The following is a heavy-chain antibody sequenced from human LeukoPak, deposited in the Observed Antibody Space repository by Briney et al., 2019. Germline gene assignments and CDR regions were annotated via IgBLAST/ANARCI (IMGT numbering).Heavy chain of an antibody. CDR1: GFTFSSYW. CDR3: ARALVGEYYYYGMDV. J-gene: IGHJ6*02. Sequence: GGSLRLSCAASGFTFSSYWMSWVRQAPGKGLEWVANIKQDGSEKYYVDSVKGRFTISRDNAKNSLYLQMNSLRAEDTTVYYCARALVGEYYYYGMDVWGQGTTVTVSS. CDR2: IKQDGSEK. D-gene: IGHD3-16*01. V-gene: IGHV3-7*01.